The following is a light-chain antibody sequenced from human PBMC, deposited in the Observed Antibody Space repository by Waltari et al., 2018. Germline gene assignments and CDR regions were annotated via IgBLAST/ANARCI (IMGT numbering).Light chain of an antibody. CDR2: YKSDSDK. J-gene: IGLJ3*02. CDR1: SGINVGTYR. V-gene: IGLV5-45*01. CDR3: MIWHSSAWV. Sequence: QAVLTQPASLSASPGASASLTCTLRSGINVGTYRLYCYQQKPGSPPQYLLRYKSDSDKQQGSGVPSRFSGSKDASANAGILLSSGLQSEDEADYYCMIWHSSAWVFGGGTKLTVL.